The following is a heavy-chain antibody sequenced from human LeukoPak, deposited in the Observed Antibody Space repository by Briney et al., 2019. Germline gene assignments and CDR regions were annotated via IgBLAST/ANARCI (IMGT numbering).Heavy chain of an antibody. Sequence: SVTLSLTCTVSGGSISSYYWSWIRQPPGKGLEWIGYIYYSGSTNYNPSLKSRVTISVDTSKNQFSLKLSSVTAADTAVYYCARTGYSSSWYYFDYWGQGTLVTVSS. V-gene: IGHV4-59*12. CDR3: ARTGYSSSWYYFDY. D-gene: IGHD6-13*01. CDR1: GGSISSYY. J-gene: IGHJ4*02. CDR2: IYYSGST.